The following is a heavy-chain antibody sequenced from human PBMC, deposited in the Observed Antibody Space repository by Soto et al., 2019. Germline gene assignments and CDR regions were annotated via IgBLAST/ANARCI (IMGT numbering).Heavy chain of an antibody. Sequence: QVQLQESGPGLVKPSGTLSLTCDVSGASTSSGDWWSWVRQPPGQGLEWIGEIYHSGATNYNPSLESRVTMSVDKSKSQFSLKLTSVPAADTAVYYCARMGSPVTTNRLDYWGQGTLVAVSS. CDR3: ARMGSPVTTNRLDY. CDR1: GASTSSGDW. J-gene: IGHJ4*02. D-gene: IGHD4-17*01. V-gene: IGHV4-4*02. CDR2: IYHSGAT.